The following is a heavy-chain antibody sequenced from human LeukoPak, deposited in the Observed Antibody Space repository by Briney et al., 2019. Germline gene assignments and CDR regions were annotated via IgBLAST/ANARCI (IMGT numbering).Heavy chain of an antibody. Sequence: GGSLRLSCAASGFTFSRNGMTWVRQAPGKGLEWVSAISGSGGNTYYADSVKGRFTIYRDNSKNTLYLQMNSLRAEDTAVYYCAKGYYFDILSGYSSLDSWGQGTLVTVSS. CDR3: AKGYYFDILSGYSSLDS. CDR1: GFTFSRNG. D-gene: IGHD3-9*01. CDR2: ISGSGGNT. V-gene: IGHV3-23*01. J-gene: IGHJ4*02.